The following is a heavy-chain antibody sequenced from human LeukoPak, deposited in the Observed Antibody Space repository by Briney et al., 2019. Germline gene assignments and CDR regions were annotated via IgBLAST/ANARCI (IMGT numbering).Heavy chain of an antibody. CDR2: ISGRGGNT. D-gene: IGHD3-22*01. V-gene: IGHV3-23*01. J-gene: IGHJ4*02. CDR3: ARERITMIVVVITPFFDY. CDR1: GFTFSTYA. Sequence: GGSLRLSCAASGFTFSTYAMNWVRQAPGKGLEWVSVISGRGGNTYYADSVRGRFTISRDNSKNTLYLQMNSLRAEDTAVYYCARERITMIVVVITPFFDYWGQGTLVTVSS.